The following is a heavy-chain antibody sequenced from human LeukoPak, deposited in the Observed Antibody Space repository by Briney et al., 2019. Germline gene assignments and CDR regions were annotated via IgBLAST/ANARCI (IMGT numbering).Heavy chain of an antibody. CDR2: INPNSGGT. CDR3: ARDKVDSSGWFPGEFDY. D-gene: IGHD6-19*01. CDR1: GYTFTSYD. V-gene: IGHV1-2*02. Sequence: ASVKVSCKASGYTFTSYDINWVRQATGQGLEWMGWINPNSGGTNYAQKFQGRVTMTRDTSISTAYMELSRLRSDDTAVYYCARDKVDSSGWFPGEFDYWGQGTLVTVSS. J-gene: IGHJ4*02.